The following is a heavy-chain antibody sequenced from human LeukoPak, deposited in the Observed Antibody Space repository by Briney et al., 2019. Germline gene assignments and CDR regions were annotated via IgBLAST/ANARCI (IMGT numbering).Heavy chain of an antibody. V-gene: IGHV4-4*02. J-gene: IGHJ4*02. Sequence: NPSETLSLTCAVSGASVSSNWWSWVRQPPGKGLEWIAEMSHSGSTYYNTSLQSRITMSIDTSQNQLSLKLSSMTAADTAVYYCARHLGTPGTRGIDYWGQGTLVTVSS. CDR1: GASVSSNW. D-gene: IGHD1-1*01. CDR2: MSHSGST. CDR3: ARHLGTPGTRGIDY.